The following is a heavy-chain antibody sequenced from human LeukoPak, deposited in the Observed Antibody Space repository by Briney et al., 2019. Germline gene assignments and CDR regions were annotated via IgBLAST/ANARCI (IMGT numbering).Heavy chain of an antibody. V-gene: IGHV4-38-2*02. CDR1: GYSISSGYS. CDR3: ARVRDGGNSGAYFDY. CDR2: IYHSGTT. J-gene: IGHJ4*02. D-gene: IGHD4-23*01. Sequence: PSETLSLTCTVSGYSISSGYSWGWIRQPPGKGREWIGHIYHSGTTYYNPSLKSRVTISVDTSKNQFSLRLSSVTAADTAVYNCARVRDGGNSGAYFDYWGQGTLVTVSS.